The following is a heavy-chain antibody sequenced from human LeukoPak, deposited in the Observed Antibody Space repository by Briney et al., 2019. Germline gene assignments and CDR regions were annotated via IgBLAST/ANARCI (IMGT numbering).Heavy chain of an antibody. V-gene: IGHV3-30*02. CDR3: AKAGGDYEGGYFDY. CDR2: MQYDGSII. Sequence: PGGSLRLSCAASGFTFNTHGMHWVRETPGKGLEWVAFMQYDGSIISYADSVKGRFTISRDNSKNTLDLQMNSLRTEDTAVYYCAKAGGDYEGGYFDYWGQGTLVTVSS. D-gene: IGHD4-17*01. CDR1: GFTFNTHG. J-gene: IGHJ4*02.